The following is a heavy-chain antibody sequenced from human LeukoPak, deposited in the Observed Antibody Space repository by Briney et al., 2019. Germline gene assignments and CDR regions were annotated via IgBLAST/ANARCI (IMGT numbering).Heavy chain of an antibody. CDR3: AREKITFGGVIDSLDY. D-gene: IGHD3-16*02. J-gene: IGHJ4*02. CDR1: GYTFTSYG. CDR2: ISAYNGNT. Sequence: ASVKVSCKASGYTFTSYGISWARQAPGQGLEWMGWISAYNGNTNYAQKLQGRVTMTTDTSTSTAYMELRSLRSDDTAVYYCAREKITFGGVIDSLDYWGQGTLVTVSS. V-gene: IGHV1-18*01.